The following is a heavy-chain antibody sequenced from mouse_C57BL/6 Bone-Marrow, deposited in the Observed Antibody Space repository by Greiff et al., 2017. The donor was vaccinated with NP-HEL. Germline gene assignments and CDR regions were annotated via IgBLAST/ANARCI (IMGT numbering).Heavy chain of an antibody. CDR3: ARIARTTVVPYWYFDV. D-gene: IGHD1-1*01. J-gene: IGHJ1*03. CDR2: IWWDDDK. Sequence: QVTLKESGPGILQPSQTLSLTCSFSGFSLSTFGMGVGWIRQPSGKGLEWLAHIWWDDDKYYNPALQGRLTISKDTSKNQVFLKIANVDTADTATYYCARIARTTVVPYWYFDVWGTGTTVTVSS. V-gene: IGHV8-8*01. CDR1: GFSLSTFGMG.